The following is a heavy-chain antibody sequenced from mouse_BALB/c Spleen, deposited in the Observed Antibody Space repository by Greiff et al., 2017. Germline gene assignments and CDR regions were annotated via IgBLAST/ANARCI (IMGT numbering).Heavy chain of an antibody. D-gene: IGHD1-2*01. CDR2: INSNGGST. V-gene: IGHV5-6-3*01. J-gene: IGHJ3*01. CDR3: ARAQLRLPFAY. Sequence: EVQVVESGGGLVQPGGSLKLSCAASGFTFSSYGMSWVRQTPDKRLELVATINSNGGSTYYPDSVKGRFTISRDNAKNTLYLQMSSLKSEDTAMYYCARAQLRLPFAYWGQGTLVTVSA. CDR1: GFTFSSYG.